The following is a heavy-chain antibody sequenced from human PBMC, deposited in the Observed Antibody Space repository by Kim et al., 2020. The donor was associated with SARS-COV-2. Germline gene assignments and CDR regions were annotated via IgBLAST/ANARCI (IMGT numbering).Heavy chain of an antibody. J-gene: IGHJ4*02. CDR3: ARLVAVAEEFDY. D-gene: IGHD6-19*01. Sequence: SVKVSCKASGGTFSSYAISWVRQAPGQGLEWMGGIIPIFGTANYAQKFQGRVTITADESTSTAYMELSSLRSEDTAVYYCARLVAVAEEFDYWGQGTLVTVSS. CDR2: IIPIFGTA. V-gene: IGHV1-69*13. CDR1: GGTFSSYA.